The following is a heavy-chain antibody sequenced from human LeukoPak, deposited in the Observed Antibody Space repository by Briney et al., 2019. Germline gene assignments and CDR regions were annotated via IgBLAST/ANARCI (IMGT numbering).Heavy chain of an antibody. CDR1: GFTFDDYA. J-gene: IGHJ4*02. CDR2: ISWNSGSI. Sequence: QTGGSLRLSCAASGFTFDDYAMHWVRQAPGKGLEWVSGISWNSGSIGYADSVKGRFTISRDNAKNSLYLQMNSLRAEDMALYYCAKDIGWELPRGPLDYWGQGTLVTVSS. CDR3: AKDIGWELPRGPLDY. D-gene: IGHD1-26*01. V-gene: IGHV3-9*03.